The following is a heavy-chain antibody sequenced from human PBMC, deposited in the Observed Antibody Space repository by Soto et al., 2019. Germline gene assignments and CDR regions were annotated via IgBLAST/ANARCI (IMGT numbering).Heavy chain of an antibody. CDR2: VSHDGRNT. D-gene: IGHD6-19*01. Sequence: PGGSLRLSCAASGFTISDHAMHWVRQAPGKGLEWVAVVSHDGRNTHYADSVKGRFTISRDSSKNTVSLEMTSLRAEDTAVYYCAKGGRQWLVTSDFNYWGQGALVTVSS. J-gene: IGHJ4*02. CDR1: GFTISDHA. V-gene: IGHV3-30*18. CDR3: AKGGRQWLVTSDFNY.